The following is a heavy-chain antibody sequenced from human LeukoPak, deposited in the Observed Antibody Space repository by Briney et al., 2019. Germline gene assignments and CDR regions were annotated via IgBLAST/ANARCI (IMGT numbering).Heavy chain of an antibody. CDR1: GYSFTNNW. CDR3: TRHSSPWDPFDY. CDR2: IWPGDSDT. V-gene: IGHV5-51*01. Sequence: GESLKISCKGSGYSFTNNWIAWVRQMPGKGLEWMGIIWPGDSDTQYSPSFQGQVTISADGSISTAYLQWSSLKASDTAIYYCTRHSSPWDPFDYWGQGTLVTVSS. D-gene: IGHD1-26*01. J-gene: IGHJ4*02.